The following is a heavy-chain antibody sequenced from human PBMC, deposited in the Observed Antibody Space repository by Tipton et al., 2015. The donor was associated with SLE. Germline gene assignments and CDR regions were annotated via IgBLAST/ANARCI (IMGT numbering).Heavy chain of an antibody. CDR3: ARQGIAVRWFDP. V-gene: IGHV4-39*07. D-gene: IGHD6-19*01. CDR2: IYYSGST. J-gene: IGHJ5*02. CDR1: GGSISSSSYY. Sequence: TLSLTCTVSGGSISSSSYYWGWIRQPPGKGLEWIGSIYYSGSTYYNPSLKSRVTISVDTSKNQFSLKLSSVTAADTAVYYCARQGIAVRWFDPWGQGTLVTVSS.